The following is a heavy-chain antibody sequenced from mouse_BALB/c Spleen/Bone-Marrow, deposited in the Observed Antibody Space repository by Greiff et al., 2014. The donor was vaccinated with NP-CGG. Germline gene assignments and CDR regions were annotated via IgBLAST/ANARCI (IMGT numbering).Heavy chain of an antibody. J-gene: IGHJ3*01. Sequence: ESGAELVRPGALVKLSCKASGFNIKDYYMHWVKQRPEQGLEWIGWIDPENGNTIYDPKFQGKASITADTSSNTAYLQLSSLTSEDTAVYYCAGGNYRFAYWGQGTLVTVSA. CDR2: IDPENGNT. V-gene: IGHV14-1*02. D-gene: IGHD2-1*01. CDR3: AGGNYRFAY. CDR1: GFNIKDYY.